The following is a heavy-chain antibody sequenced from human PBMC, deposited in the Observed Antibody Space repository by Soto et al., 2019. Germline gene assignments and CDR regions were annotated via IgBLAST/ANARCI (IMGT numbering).Heavy chain of an antibody. V-gene: IGHV1-69*01. Sequence: QVQLVQSGAEVRKPGSSVRVSCKASGGSFNRHTISWVRQAPGQGLEWMGGIIPIFGTANQAQKFQGRVTIIADESTSTVDMELSSLRSDDTAIYYCARGWGYDSTDYYYAYWGQGTLVIVSS. J-gene: IGHJ4*02. CDR2: IIPIFGTA. CDR3: ARGWGYDSTDYYYAY. D-gene: IGHD3-22*01. CDR1: GGSFNRHT.